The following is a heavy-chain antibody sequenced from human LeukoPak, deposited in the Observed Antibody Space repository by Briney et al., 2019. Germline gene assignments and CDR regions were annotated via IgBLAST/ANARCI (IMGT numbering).Heavy chain of an antibody. Sequence: GGSLKISCKGSGYIFTSYWIGWVRQMPGKGLEWMGIIYPGDSDTRYSPSFQGQVTISADKSISTAYLQWSSLKASDTAMYYCARLGAAGDDAFDIWGQGTMVTVSS. V-gene: IGHV5-51*01. D-gene: IGHD6-13*01. J-gene: IGHJ3*02. CDR1: GYIFTSYW. CDR2: IYPGDSDT. CDR3: ARLGAAGDDAFDI.